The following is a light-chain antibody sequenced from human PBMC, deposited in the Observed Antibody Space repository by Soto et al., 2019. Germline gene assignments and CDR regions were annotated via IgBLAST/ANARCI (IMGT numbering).Light chain of an antibody. CDR3: EQERMDAAWT. Sequence: DIELTRSRSTXCVSPGNTVPGPCRASQSITTWSAWYQQRTRTAXXLXIXDVSTLQTGATPRFSGRGSGTEFTLNISRRQPDDFATYFCEQERMDAAWTCG. V-gene: IGKV1-5*01. CDR1: QSITTW. CDR2: DVS. J-gene: IGKJ1*01.